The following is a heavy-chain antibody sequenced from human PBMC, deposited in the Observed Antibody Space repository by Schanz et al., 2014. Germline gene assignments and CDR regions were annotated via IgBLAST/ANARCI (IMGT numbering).Heavy chain of an antibody. V-gene: IGHV4-31*03. CDR1: GASISSGGYY. D-gene: IGHD5-18*01. Sequence: QVQLQESGPGLVKPSQTLSLTCTVSGASISSGGYYWDWIRLLPGKGLEWIGYISYSGSTSFNPSLKSRLTMSVDTSKNQFSLRLSSVTAADTAVYYCARARGYNYGLFDYWGLGTLVIVSS. CDR2: ISYSGST. CDR3: ARARGYNYGLFDY. J-gene: IGHJ4*01.